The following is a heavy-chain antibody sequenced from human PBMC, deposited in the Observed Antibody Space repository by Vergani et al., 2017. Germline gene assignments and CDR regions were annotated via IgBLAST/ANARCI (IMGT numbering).Heavy chain of an antibody. CDR1: GFTLSSHA. J-gene: IGHJ4*02. V-gene: IGHV3-33*01. CDR3: ARGRHILTGYRAFDS. CDR2: IWYDGSKE. D-gene: IGHD3-9*01. Sequence: QVQLEESGGGVVQPGRSLRLSCAGSGFTLSSHAMHWVRQAPGKGLEWVAFIWYDGSKEYYADSVKGRFTISRDNSKNTLYLQMNNLRAADTAVYYCARGRHILTGYRAFDSWGQGTLVTVSS.